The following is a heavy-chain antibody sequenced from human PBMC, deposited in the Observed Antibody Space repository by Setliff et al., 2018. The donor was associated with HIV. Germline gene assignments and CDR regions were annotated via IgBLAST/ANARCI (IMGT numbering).Heavy chain of an antibody. CDR2: IYFSGNT. D-gene: IGHD4-17*01. V-gene: IGHV4-39*07. CDR1: GGSIASSIYY. J-gene: IGHJ4*02. CDR3: ARDSSYGGIDY. Sequence: PSETLSLTCTVSGGSIASSIYYWGWIRQPPGKGLEWIGNIYFSGNTNYNPSLKSRVTISVDTSKNQFSLKLSSVTAADTAVYYCARDSSYGGIDYWGQGTLVTVSS.